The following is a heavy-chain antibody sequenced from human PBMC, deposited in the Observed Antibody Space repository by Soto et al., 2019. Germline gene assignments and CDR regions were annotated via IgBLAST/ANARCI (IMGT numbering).Heavy chain of an antibody. V-gene: IGHV1-18*04. J-gene: IGHJ3*02. CDR2: ISAYNGNT. D-gene: IGHD3-16*02. CDR3: ARVSLATRSCNRVGAFDI. CDR1: GYTFTSYG. Sequence: QVQLVQSGAEVKKPGASVKVSCKASGYTFTSYGISWVRQAPGQGLEWMGWISAYNGNTNYAQKLQGRVTMTTVTATSTAYMERGSLRADSTAVDYCARVSLATRSCNRVGAFDIWGQGTMVTVSS.